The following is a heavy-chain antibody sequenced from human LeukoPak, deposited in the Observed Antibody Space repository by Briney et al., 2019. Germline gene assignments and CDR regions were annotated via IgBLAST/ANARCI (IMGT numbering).Heavy chain of an antibody. CDR1: GFTFSSYS. Sequence: GSLRLSCAASGFTFSSYSMNWVRQAPGKGLEWVSYISSSSSTIYYADSVKGRFTISRDNAKNSLYLQMNSLRAEDTAVYYCATQSYTIFGVVTSIDYWGQGTLVTVSS. J-gene: IGHJ4*02. CDR3: ATQSYTIFGVVTSIDY. CDR2: ISSSSSTI. D-gene: IGHD3-3*01. V-gene: IGHV3-48*01.